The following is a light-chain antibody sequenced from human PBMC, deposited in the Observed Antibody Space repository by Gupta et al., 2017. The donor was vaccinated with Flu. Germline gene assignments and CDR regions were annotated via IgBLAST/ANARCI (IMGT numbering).Light chain of an antibody. V-gene: IGKV3-15*01. CDR2: GAS. CDR3: QQYNNWPPGT. J-gene: IGKJ1*01. Sequence: ERATPSCRASQSVSSNLAWYQQKPGQAPRLLIFGASTRATGIPARFSGSGSGTEFTLTISSLQSEDFAVYYCQQYNNWPPGTFGQGTKVEIK. CDR1: QSVSSN.